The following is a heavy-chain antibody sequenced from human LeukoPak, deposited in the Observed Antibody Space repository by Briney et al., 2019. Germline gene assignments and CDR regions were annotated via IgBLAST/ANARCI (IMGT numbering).Heavy chain of an antibody. D-gene: IGHD7-27*01. CDR1: RGSVSSSSYY. CDR2: IYYSGST. V-gene: IGHV4-61*05. J-gene: IGHJ3*02. Sequence: SETLSLTCTVSRGSVSSSSYYWGWIRQPPGKGLEWIGSIYYSGSTIYSPSLKSRVTMSVDKSESQFSLRLTSVTAADTAVYYCARGLGISAFDIWGQGTMVTVSS. CDR3: ARGLGISAFDI.